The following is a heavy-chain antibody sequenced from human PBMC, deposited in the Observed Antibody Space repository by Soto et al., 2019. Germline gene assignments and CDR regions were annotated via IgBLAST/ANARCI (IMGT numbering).Heavy chain of an antibody. CDR3: ASPGVKYCNNGVCRYEHDY. CDR1: GYTFTGYY. CDR2: INPNSGGT. J-gene: IGHJ4*02. Sequence: QVQLVQSGAEVKKPGASVKVSCKASGYTFTGYYMHWVRQAPGQGLEWMGWINPNSGGTNYEQKFQGRVTMTRETSISSAYMELSRLRSDDTAVYYWASPGVKYCNNGVCRYEHDYWCQGTLVTVSS. D-gene: IGHD2-8*01. V-gene: IGHV1-2*02.